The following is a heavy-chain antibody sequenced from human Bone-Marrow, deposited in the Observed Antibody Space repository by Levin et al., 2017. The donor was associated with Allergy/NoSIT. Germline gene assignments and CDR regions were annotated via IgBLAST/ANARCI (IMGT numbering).Heavy chain of an antibody. V-gene: IGHV3-21*01. D-gene: IGHD4-17*01. CDR2: ITVISDV. J-gene: IGHJ4*02. CDR1: GFTFSSYG. CDR3: ARDRGDYRLYYFDY. Sequence: GASVKVSCAASGFTFSSYGIHWVRQAPGKGLEWVSSITVISDVYYADSVKGRFTISRDNAKNSLYLQMDSLRAEDTALYYCARDRGDYRLYYFDYWGQGTLVTVSS.